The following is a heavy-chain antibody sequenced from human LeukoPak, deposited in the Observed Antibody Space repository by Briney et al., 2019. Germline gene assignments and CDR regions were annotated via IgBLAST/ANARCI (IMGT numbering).Heavy chain of an antibody. V-gene: IGHV3-33*01. CDR1: GFTFSSYG. Sequence: GRSLRLSCAASGFTFSSYGMHWVRQAPGKGLEWVAVIWYDGSNKYYADSVKGRFTISRDNSKNTLYLQMNSLRAEDTAVYYCARDGPDSSGWYELRYYHYGMDVWGQGTTVTVSS. J-gene: IGHJ6*02. CDR3: ARDGPDSSGWYELRYYHYGMDV. D-gene: IGHD6-19*01. CDR2: IWYDGSNK.